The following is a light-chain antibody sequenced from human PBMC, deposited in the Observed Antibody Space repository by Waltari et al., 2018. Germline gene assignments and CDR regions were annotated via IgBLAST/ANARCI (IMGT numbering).Light chain of an antibody. CDR3: QTWGTGIWV. J-gene: IGLJ3*02. CDR1: SGHSSNV. V-gene: IGLV4-69*01. CDR2: VNSDGSH. Sequence: QLVLTQSPSASASLGASVKITCTLSSGHSSNVVAWHQQQPEKGPRYLMKVNSDGSHSKGDGIPARFSGPSSVADRYLTISTLQSDDEADYYCQTWGTGIWVFGGGTRLTVL.